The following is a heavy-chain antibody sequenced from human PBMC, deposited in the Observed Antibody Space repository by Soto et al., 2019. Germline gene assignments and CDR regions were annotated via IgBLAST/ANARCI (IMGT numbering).Heavy chain of an antibody. D-gene: IGHD3-10*01. CDR2: IDPSDSYT. CDR1: GYSFTSYL. V-gene: IGHV5-10-1*01. Sequence: XESLKLAWTCSGYSFTSYLSSLVLQMPGKGLEWMGRIDPSDSYTNYSPSFQGHVTISADKSISTAYLQWSSLKASDTAMYYCARFALLREVDYWGQGTLVTVSS. J-gene: IGHJ4*02. CDR3: ARFALLREVDY.